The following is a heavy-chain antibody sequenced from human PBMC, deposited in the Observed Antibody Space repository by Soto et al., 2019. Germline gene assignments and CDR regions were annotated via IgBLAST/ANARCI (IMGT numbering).Heavy chain of an antibody. CDR1: GFIFQDYA. J-gene: IGHJ5*02. Sequence: EVQLFESGGGLVESGGSLRLSCAASGFIFQDYAMSWVRQAPGKGLEWVSTITSSDDITYSADSVRGRVTISRDNSANILLLLLTNLSVDDPATHYCAKGDSSGSFDPSSGYSTPDHWGLGTLVTVSS. D-gene: IGHD3-3*01. V-gene: IGHV3-23*01. CDR3: AKGDSSGSFDPSSGYSTPDH. CDR2: ITSSDDIT.